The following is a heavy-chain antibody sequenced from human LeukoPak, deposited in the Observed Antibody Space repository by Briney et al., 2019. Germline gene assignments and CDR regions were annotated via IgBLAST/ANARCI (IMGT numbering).Heavy chain of an antibody. Sequence: GGSLRLSCAASGFTFSSYAMSWVRQAPGRGLQWVSAISGSGGGTYYADSVKGRFTISRDNSKNTLYLQMNSLRVEDTAIYYCARDHPPYYYDSWGQGTLVTVSS. CDR2: ISGSGGGT. V-gene: IGHV3-23*01. CDR3: ARDHPPYYYDS. J-gene: IGHJ4*02. CDR1: GFTFSSYA.